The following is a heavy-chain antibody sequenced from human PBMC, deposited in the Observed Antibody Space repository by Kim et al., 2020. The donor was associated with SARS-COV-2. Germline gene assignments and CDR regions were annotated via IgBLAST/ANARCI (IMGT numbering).Heavy chain of an antibody. D-gene: IGHD3-22*01. CDR3: ARRGGGTVYDSSGYYLPYEAFEI. CDR1: GFTFSDYY. CDR2: ISSSSSYT. V-gene: IGHV3-11*03. J-gene: IGHJ3*02. Sequence: GGSLRLSCAASGFTFSDYYMSWIRQAPGKGLEWVSYISSSSSYTNYADSVKGRFTISRDNAKNSLYLQMNSLRAEDTAVYYCARRGGGTVYDSSGYYLPYEAFEIWGHGTLVTVSS.